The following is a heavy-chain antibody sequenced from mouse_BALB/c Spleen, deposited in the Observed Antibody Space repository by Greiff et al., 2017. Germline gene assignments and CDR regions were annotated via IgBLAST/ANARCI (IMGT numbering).Heavy chain of an antibody. D-gene: IGHD2-2*01. J-gene: IGHJ4*01. CDR3: ARSLWLKDAMDY. Sequence: EVKLMESGPELVKPGASVKMSCKASGYTFTSYVMHWVKQKPGQGLEWIGYINPYNDGTKYNEKFKGKATLTSDKSSSTAYMELSSLTSEDSAVYYCARSLWLKDAMDYWGQGTSVTVSS. CDR1: GYTFTSYV. V-gene: IGHV1-14*01. CDR2: INPYNDGT.